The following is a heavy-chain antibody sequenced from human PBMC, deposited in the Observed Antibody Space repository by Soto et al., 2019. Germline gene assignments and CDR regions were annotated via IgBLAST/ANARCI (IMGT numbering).Heavy chain of an antibody. CDR3: ARDWDSMVRGVILGC. CDR1: GFSVRSYG. Sequence: PGGSLRLSCAASGFSVRSYGMHWVRQAPGKGLEWVAVIWYEGSNNYYGDSVKGRFTISRDASKSTLYLQMNSLRGEDTAVYYCARDWDSMVRGVILGCWGQGTLVTVSS. CDR2: IWYEGSNN. V-gene: IGHV3-33*01. D-gene: IGHD3-10*01. J-gene: IGHJ4*02.